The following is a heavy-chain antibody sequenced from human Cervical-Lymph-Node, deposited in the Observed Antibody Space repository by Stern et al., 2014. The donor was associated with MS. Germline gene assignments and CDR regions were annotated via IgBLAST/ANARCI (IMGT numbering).Heavy chain of an antibody. D-gene: IGHD6-13*01. CDR1: GFSLSTRGMC. Sequence: QVTLRESGPALVKPTQTLTLTCTFSGFSLSTRGMCVTWVRQPPGTALEWLALIDCDEDKYYSASLKTRLTISKVTSKDQVVLTLTNVDPVDTATYYCARMASSSWSGTYYYYYGMDVWGQGTTVTVSS. CDR2: IDCDEDK. J-gene: IGHJ6*02. V-gene: IGHV2-70*20. CDR3: ARMASSSWSGTYYYYYGMDV.